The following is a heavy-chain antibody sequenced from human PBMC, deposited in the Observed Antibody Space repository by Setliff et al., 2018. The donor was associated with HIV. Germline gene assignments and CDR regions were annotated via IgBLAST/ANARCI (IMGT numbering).Heavy chain of an antibody. V-gene: IGHV4-39*01. J-gene: IGHJ5*02. CDR2: IYHTGRT. Sequence: IDNNKYYWTWIRQPPGKGLEWTGSIYHTGRTYYNRSLESRLTISIDTSKNQFSLKLTSVTAADTAMYYCASRIYYYDESRVLREEGFVPWGQGTLVTVSS. D-gene: IGHD3-22*01. CDR3: ASRIYYYDESRVLREEGFVP. CDR1: IDNNKYY.